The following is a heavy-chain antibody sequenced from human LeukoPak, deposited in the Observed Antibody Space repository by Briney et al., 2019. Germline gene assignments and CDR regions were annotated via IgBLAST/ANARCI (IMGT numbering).Heavy chain of an antibody. J-gene: IGHJ6*02. V-gene: IGHV5-51*01. CDR2: IYPGDSET. Sequence: GESLKISCKGSGYSFTSYWIGWVRQMPGKGLEWMGNIYPGDSETRNSPSFQGQVTISADKSISTAYLQWSSLKASDTAIYYCARLLSYSNYYYGMDVWGQGTTVTVSS. D-gene: IGHD4-11*01. CDR1: GYSFTSYW. CDR3: ARLLSYSNYYYGMDV.